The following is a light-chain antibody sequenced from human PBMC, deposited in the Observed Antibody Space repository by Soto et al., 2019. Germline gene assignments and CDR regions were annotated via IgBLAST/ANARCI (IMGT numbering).Light chain of an antibody. CDR2: GAS. CDR1: QSVSSSY. V-gene: IGKV3-20*01. Sequence: EIVLTQSPGTLSLSPGERATLSCRASQSVSSSYLAWYQQKPGQAPRLLIYGASSRATGIPDRFSGSVSGTDFTLTISRLEPEDFAVYYCQQNGSPVTVGQGTKVDSK. J-gene: IGKJ1*01. CDR3: QQNGSPVT.